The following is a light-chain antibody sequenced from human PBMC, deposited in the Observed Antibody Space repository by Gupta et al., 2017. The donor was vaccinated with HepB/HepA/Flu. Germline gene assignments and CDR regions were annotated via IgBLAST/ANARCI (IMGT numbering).Light chain of an antibody. CDR1: SSYFGDFNY. CDR3: SSFTYTTTLVG. Sequence: QPALTQPASVSGSLGQSITISCAGTSSYFGDFNYVSWYQQRPGKAPKLLIFDVSSRPSGISDRFAGSKSGKKASLNISGLQAEDEAIDYCSSFTYTTTLVGLGGGTNLTVL. CDR2: DVS. J-gene: IGLJ2*01. V-gene: IGLV2-14*03.